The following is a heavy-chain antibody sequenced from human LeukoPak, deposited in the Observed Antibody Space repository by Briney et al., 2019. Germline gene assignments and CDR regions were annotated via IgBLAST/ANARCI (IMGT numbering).Heavy chain of an antibody. CDR2: IYSSGTT. CDR1: GGSVSPYY. D-gene: IGHD1-20*01. V-gene: IGHV4-4*09. CDR3: ARSVTGANNWFDP. Sequence: SETLSLTCTVSGGSVSPYYWSWIRQPPGKGLEWVGIIYSSGTTYYNPSLTSRVTKSIDTSKNQFSLQLTSVTAADTAVYYCARSVTGANNWFDPWGQGTLVTVSS. J-gene: IGHJ5*02.